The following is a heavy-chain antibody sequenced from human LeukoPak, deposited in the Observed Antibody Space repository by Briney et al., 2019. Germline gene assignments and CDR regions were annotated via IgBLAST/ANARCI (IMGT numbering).Heavy chain of an antibody. V-gene: IGHV1-69*13. Sequence: SVKVSCKASGGTFSGYAISWVRQAPGQGLEWMGGIIPIFGTANYAQKFQGRVTITADESTSTAYMELSSLRSEDTAVYYCARPGRGRYSGYDWFPYYFDYWGQRTLVTVSS. CDR3: ARPGRGRYSGYDWFPYYFDY. J-gene: IGHJ4*02. CDR2: IIPIFGTA. D-gene: IGHD5-12*01. CDR1: GGTFSGYA.